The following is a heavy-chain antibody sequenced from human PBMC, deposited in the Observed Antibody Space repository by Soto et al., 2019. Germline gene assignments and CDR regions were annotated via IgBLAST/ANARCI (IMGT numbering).Heavy chain of an antibody. V-gene: IGHV4-34*01. CDR2: INHSGST. Sequence: SETLSLTCAVYGGSFSGYYWSWIRQPPGKGLEWIGEINHSGSTNYNPSLKSRVTISVDTSKNQFSLKLSSVTAADTAVYYCARVGSSWAHGRWFDPWGQGTLVTVSS. CDR3: ARVGSSWAHGRWFDP. D-gene: IGHD6-13*01. CDR1: GGSFSGYY. J-gene: IGHJ5*02.